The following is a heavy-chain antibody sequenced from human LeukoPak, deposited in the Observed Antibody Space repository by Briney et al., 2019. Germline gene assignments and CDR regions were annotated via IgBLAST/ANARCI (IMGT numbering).Heavy chain of an antibody. CDR3: AKDPYDYYDSSGYYYEPYFDY. J-gene: IGHJ4*02. CDR2: TSGSGGST. D-gene: IGHD3-22*01. Sequence: PGGSLRLSCAASGFTFISYAMSWVRRAPGKVLEWVSATSGSGGSTYYADSVKGRFTVSRDNSKNTLYLQMNSLRAEDTAVYYCAKDPYDYYDSSGYYYEPYFDYWGQGTLVTVSS. V-gene: IGHV3-23*01. CDR1: GFTFISYA.